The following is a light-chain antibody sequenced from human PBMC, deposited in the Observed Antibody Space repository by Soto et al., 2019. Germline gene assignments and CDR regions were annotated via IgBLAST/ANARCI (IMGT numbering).Light chain of an antibody. CDR2: EGS. J-gene: IGLJ1*01. Sequence: QSALTQPASVSGSPEQSITISCTGTSSDVGAYNLVSWYQQHPGKAPRLIIYEGSKRPSGISHRFSGSKSDNTASLTISGLRAEDEADYYCNSYTSNNTYVFGTGTKLTVL. CDR1: SSDVGAYNL. CDR3: NSYTSNNTYV. V-gene: IGLV2-14*02.